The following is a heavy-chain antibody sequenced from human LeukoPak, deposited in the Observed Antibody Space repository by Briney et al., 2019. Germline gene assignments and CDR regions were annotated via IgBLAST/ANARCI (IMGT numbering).Heavy chain of an antibody. CDR3: ARSKTGIVDY. CDR1: GYSISSGYY. Sequence: SETLSLTCTVSGYSISSGYYWGWIRQPPGKGLEWIGSIYHSGSTYYNPSLKSRVTISVDTSKNQFSLKLSSVTAADTAVYYCARSKTGIVDYWGQGTLVTVSS. V-gene: IGHV4-38-2*02. J-gene: IGHJ4*02. D-gene: IGHD2-21*01. CDR2: IYHSGST.